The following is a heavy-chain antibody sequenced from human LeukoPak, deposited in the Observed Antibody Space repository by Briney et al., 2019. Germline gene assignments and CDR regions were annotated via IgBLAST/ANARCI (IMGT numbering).Heavy chain of an antibody. Sequence: GASVKVSCKASGYTFTGYYMYWVRQAPGQGLEWMGWINPNSGGTNYAQKFQGRVTMTRDTSISTAYMELSRLRSDDTAVYYCAREESSSPYYYYGMDVWGQGTTVTVSS. CDR2: INPNSGGT. D-gene: IGHD6-6*01. J-gene: IGHJ6*02. CDR1: GYTFTGYY. V-gene: IGHV1-2*02. CDR3: AREESSSPYYYYGMDV.